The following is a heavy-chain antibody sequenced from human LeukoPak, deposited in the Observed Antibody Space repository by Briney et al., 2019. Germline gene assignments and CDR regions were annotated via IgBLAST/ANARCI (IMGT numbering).Heavy chain of an antibody. CDR3: ARQTGSGYYDY. Sequence: SETLSLTCTVSGGSMRSHYWIWIRQPPGKGLEWIGYIYYSGSTNYNPSLKSRVTISVDTSKNQFSLKLSSVTAADTAVYYCARQTGSGYYDYWGQGTLVTVSS. V-gene: IGHV4-59*08. D-gene: IGHD3-22*01. CDR1: GGSMRSHY. CDR2: IYYSGST. J-gene: IGHJ4*02.